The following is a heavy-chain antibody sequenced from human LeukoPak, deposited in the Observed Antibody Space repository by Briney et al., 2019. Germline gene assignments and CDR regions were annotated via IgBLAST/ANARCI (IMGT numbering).Heavy chain of an antibody. D-gene: IGHD6-13*01. J-gene: IGHJ4*02. CDR1: GGSISSYS. Sequence: SETLSLTCIVSGGSISSYSCSWIRLPPGKGLEWIGYIYYGGSTNYNPSLKSRVTISVDKSKNQFSLKLTSVTAADTAVYYCASGIAAAGTLALGYWGQGTLVIVSS. V-gene: IGHV4-59*12. CDR3: ASGIAAAGTLALGY. CDR2: IYYGGST.